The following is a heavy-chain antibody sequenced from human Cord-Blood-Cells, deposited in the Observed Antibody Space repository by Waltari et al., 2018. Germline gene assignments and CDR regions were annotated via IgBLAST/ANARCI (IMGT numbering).Heavy chain of an antibody. CDR1: GYTFTGYY. CDR2: IIPNSGGT. CDR3: ARASREGGFPWYFDL. D-gene: IGHD3-16*01. V-gene: IGHV1-2*04. Sequence: QVQLVQSGAEVKKPGASVKVSCKASGYTFTGYYMHWVRQAPGQGLEWMGWIIPNSGGTTYAQTVQGWVSMTRDTSISTAYMGLSRLRSDDTAVYFCARASREGGFPWYFDLGGRGTLVTVSS. J-gene: IGHJ2*01.